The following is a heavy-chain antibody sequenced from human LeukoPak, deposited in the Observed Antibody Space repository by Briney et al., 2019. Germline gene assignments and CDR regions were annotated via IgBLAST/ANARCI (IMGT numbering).Heavy chain of an antibody. D-gene: IGHD3-22*01. CDR1: GFTFSNYE. CDR2: ISTSGSTI. CDR3: ARGVYDSTGYYQY. Sequence: GSLRLSCAASGFTFSNYEMNWVRQAPGKGLEWVSYISTSGSTIYYADSVKGRFTISRDNGKSSLYLQMNSLRAEDTAVYYCARGVYDSTGYYQYWGQGTLVTVSS. V-gene: IGHV3-48*03. J-gene: IGHJ4*02.